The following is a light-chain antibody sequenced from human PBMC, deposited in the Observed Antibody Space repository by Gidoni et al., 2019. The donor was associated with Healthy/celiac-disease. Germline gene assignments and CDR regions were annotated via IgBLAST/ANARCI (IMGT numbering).Light chain of an antibody. CDR1: QSVSSD. CDR3: QQRSNWPWT. Sequence: EIVLTQSPATLSLSPGERATLSCRASQSVSSDLAWYQQKPGQAPRHLIYDASNRATGIPARFSGSGSGTDFTLTISSLEPEDFAVYYCQQRSNWPWTFGQXTKVEIK. CDR2: DAS. V-gene: IGKV3-11*01. J-gene: IGKJ1*01.